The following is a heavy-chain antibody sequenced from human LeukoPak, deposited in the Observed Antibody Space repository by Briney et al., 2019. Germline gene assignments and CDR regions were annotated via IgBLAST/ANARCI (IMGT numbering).Heavy chain of an antibody. Sequence: SETLSLTCTVSGGSIRSSSYYWGWIRQPPGKGLDWIGSIYYSGSTYYNPSLKSRVTISVDTCKNQFSLKLSSVTAADTAVYYCARHEVGYQLLPYYFDFWGQGTLVTVAS. CDR2: IYYSGST. CDR1: GGSIRSSSYY. V-gene: IGHV4-39*01. D-gene: IGHD2-2*01. CDR3: ARHEVGYQLLPYYFDF. J-gene: IGHJ4*02.